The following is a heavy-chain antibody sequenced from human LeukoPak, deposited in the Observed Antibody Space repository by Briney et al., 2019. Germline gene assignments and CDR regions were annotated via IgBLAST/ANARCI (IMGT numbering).Heavy chain of an antibody. CDR2: IKQDGSEK. D-gene: IGHD5-18*01. CDR3: ARVRRGYSYGYFGNFDY. Sequence: GGSLRLSCAASGFTFSSYWMSWVRQAPGKGLEWVANIKQDGSEKYYVDSVKGRFTISRDNAKNSLYLQMNSLRAEDTALYYCARVRRGYSYGYFGNFDYWGQGTLVTVSS. V-gene: IGHV3-7*03. CDR1: GFTFSSYW. J-gene: IGHJ4*02.